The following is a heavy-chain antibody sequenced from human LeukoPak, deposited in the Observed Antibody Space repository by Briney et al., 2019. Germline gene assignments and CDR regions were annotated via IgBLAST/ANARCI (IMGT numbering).Heavy chain of an antibody. J-gene: IGHJ1*01. CDR2: ISVGGDIT. D-gene: IGHD2-2*01. V-gene: IGHV3-64*01. CDR1: GFTFTEYA. Sequence: PGGSLRLSCAASGFTFTEYAIHWVRQAPGKGLEYVSAISVGGDITYFANSVKGRFSASRDNSKNTVHLQMGSVRPEDMGVYYCARPMGYCSRTICYFASGGRGTLVTVS. CDR3: ARPMGYCSRTICYFAS.